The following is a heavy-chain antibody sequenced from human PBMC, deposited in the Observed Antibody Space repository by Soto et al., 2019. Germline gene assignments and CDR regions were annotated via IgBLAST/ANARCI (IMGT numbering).Heavy chain of an antibody. D-gene: IGHD6-13*01. V-gene: IGHV1-18*01. Sequence: ASVKVSCKASGYTFTSYGISWVRQAPGQGLEWMGWISAYNGNTNYAQKLQGRVTMTTDTSTSTAYTELRSLRSDDTAVYYCARETFIAAAGTFYWFDPWGQGTLVTVS. CDR3: ARETFIAAAGTFYWFDP. CDR2: ISAYNGNT. J-gene: IGHJ5*02. CDR1: GYTFTSYG.